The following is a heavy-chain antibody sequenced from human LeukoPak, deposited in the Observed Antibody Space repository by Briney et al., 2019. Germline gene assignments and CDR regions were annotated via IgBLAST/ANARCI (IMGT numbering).Heavy chain of an antibody. CDR1: GFTFSSYS. V-gene: IGHV3-48*01. D-gene: IGHD4-17*01. Sequence: GGSLRLSCAASGFTFSSYSMNWVRQAPGKGLEWVSYISSSSSSIYYADSVKGRFTISRDNAKNSLYLQMNSLRAEDTAVYYCARLHGDYGVYWFDPWGQGTLVTVSS. J-gene: IGHJ5*02. CDR2: ISSSSSSI. CDR3: ARLHGDYGVYWFDP.